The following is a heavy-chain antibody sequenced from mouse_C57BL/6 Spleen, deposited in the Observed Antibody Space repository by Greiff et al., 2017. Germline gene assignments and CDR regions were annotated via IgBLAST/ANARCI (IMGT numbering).Heavy chain of an antibody. Sequence: VQLQESGPELVKPGASVKISCKASGYAFSSSWMNWVKQRPGKGLEWIGRIYPGDGDTNYNGKFKGKATLTADKSSSTAYMQLSSLTSEDSAVYFCARSGRLYAMDYWGQGTSVTVSS. V-gene: IGHV1-82*01. D-gene: IGHD1-2*01. J-gene: IGHJ4*01. CDR2: IYPGDGDT. CDR3: ARSGRLYAMDY. CDR1: GYAFSSSW.